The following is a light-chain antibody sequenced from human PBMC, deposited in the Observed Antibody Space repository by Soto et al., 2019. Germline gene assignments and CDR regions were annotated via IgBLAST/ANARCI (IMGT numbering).Light chain of an antibody. CDR2: DVS. CDR3: GSYRSGTQV. V-gene: IGLV2-14*01. Sequence: QSALTQPASVSGSPGQSITISCSSDVGVFNYVSWHQQHPGKAPKLMIYDVSNRPSGVSNRFSGSKSGNTASLTISGLQAEDEADYYCGSYRSGTQVFGTGTKLTVL. J-gene: IGLJ1*01. CDR1: SDVGVFNY.